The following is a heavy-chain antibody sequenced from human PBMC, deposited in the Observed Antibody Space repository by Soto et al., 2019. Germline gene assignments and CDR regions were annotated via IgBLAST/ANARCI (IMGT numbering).Heavy chain of an antibody. CDR3: AREGSIVVGGGLDV. J-gene: IGHJ6*02. D-gene: IGHD3-16*01. Sequence: QMQLVESGGGLVKPGGSLRLSCAASGFNFSDYYMTWVRQAPEKGLEWISYISGSSMYTNYADSVKGRFTISRDNAKNSLYLEMTSLRAEDTAMYYCAREGSIVVGGGLDVWGQGTTVTVSS. V-gene: IGHV3-11*05. CDR1: GFNFSDYY. CDR2: ISGSSMYT.